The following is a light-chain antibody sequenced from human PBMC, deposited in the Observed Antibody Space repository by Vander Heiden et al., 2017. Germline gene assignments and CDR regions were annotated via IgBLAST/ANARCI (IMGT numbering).Light chain of an antibody. V-gene: IGKV4-1*01. CDR3: QQYYSTPYT. J-gene: IGKJ2*01. CDR1: QSVLYSPNNKNY. Sequence: TVMTKSPDSLAVSLGERATINCKSSQSVLYSPNNKNYLAWYQQKPGQPPKLLIYWASTRQSGVPDRFSGSGSGTDFTLTISSLQAEDVAVYYCQQYYSTPYTFGQGTKLEIK. CDR2: WAS.